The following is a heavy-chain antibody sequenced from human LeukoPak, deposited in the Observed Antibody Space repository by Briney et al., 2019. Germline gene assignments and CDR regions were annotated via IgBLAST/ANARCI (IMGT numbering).Heavy chain of an antibody. V-gene: IGHV3-15*01. J-gene: IGHJ4*02. D-gene: IGHD3-22*01. CDR1: GFTFSKAW. Sequence: GGSLTLSCAASGFTFSKAWMSWVRQAPGKGLEWVGRIKSKTDGGTTDYAAPVKGRFTISREDSQNTLYLQMNSLKTEDTAVYYCSYFYDSSGDPQFDYWGQGTLVTVSS. CDR2: IKSKTDGGTT. CDR3: SYFYDSSGDPQFDY.